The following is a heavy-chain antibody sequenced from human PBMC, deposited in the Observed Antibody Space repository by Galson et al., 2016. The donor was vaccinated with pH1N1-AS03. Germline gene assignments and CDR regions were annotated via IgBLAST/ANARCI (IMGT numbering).Heavy chain of an antibody. Sequence: QSGAEVKKPGESLKISCKASGYDFINYWIGWVRQMPGKGLEWMGVIDPRDSDARYSSSFQGQVTISADKSITTAHLQWGSLKASDTGMYFCARHRQSATYSEPFDIWGQGTMVTVSS. CDR1: GYDFINYW. CDR2: IDPRDSDA. J-gene: IGHJ3*02. CDR3: ARHRQSATYSEPFDI. D-gene: IGHD2-21*01. V-gene: IGHV5-51*01.